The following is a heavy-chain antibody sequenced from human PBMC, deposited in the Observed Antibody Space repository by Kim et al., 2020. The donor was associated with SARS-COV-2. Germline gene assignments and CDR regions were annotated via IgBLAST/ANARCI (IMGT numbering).Heavy chain of an antibody. CDR3: ARGGRRYYYDSSGYYYFSYFDY. CDR1: GYTFTSYA. J-gene: IGHJ4*02. CDR2: INAGNGNT. Sequence: ASVKVSCKASGYTFTSYAMHWVRQAPGQRLEWMGWINAGNGNTKYSQKFQGRVTITRDTSASTAYMELSSLRSEDTAVYYCARGGRRYYYDSSGYYYFSYFDYWGQGTLVTVSS. D-gene: IGHD3-22*01. V-gene: IGHV1-3*01.